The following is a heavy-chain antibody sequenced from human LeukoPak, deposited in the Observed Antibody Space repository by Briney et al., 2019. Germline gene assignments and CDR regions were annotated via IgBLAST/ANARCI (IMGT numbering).Heavy chain of an antibody. CDR3: ARRKGTGWLDAFDI. D-gene: IGHD6-19*01. CDR2: LFYSGNS. J-gene: IGHJ3*02. Sequence: PSETLSLTCSVSGGSISNYYWSWIRQPPGKGLEWIGNLFYSGNSNHNPSLKSRVTMSVDTSKNQFSLKLSSMTAADTAAYYCARRKGTGWLDAFDIRGQGTMVTVSS. CDR1: GGSISNYY. V-gene: IGHV4-59*08.